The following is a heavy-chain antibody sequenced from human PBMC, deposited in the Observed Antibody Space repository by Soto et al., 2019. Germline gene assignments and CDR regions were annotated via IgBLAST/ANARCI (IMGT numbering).Heavy chain of an antibody. CDR3: ARSVAIAYYAMDV. CDR1: GGSISSYY. D-gene: IGHD5-12*01. J-gene: IGHJ6*02. V-gene: IGHV4-59*08. Sequence: QVQLQESGPGLVKPSETLSLTCTVSGGSISSYYWSWIRQSPGKGLEWIGCTQYSGSTNYNPSLKSRVHISVDTSKNQLSLRLSSVTAADTAVYYCARSVAIAYYAMDVWGQGTTVTVSS. CDR2: TQYSGST.